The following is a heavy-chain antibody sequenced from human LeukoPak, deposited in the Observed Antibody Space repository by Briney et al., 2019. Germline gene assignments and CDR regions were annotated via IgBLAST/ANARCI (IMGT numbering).Heavy chain of an antibody. J-gene: IGHJ4*02. D-gene: IGHD5-12*01. CDR1: GGSISSYY. V-gene: IGHV4-4*07. CDR2: IYTSGIT. Sequence: SETLSLTCTVSGGSISSYYWNWIRQPAGKGLEWIGRIYTSGITNYNPSLKSRVTMSIDTSKSQSSLKLSSVTAADTALYYCARDRGFDYPFDYWGQGTLVTVSS. CDR3: ARDRGFDYPFDY.